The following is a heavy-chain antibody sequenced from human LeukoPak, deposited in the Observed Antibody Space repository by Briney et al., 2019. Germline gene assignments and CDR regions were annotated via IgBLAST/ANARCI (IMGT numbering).Heavy chain of an antibody. CDR3: ARVRYDGSGYYSIYDY. D-gene: IGHD3-22*01. V-gene: IGHV3-21*01. Sequence: GGSLRLSCAASGFTFSSYSMNWVRQAPGKGLEWVSSITRSSSYIYYADSVKGRFTISRDNAKNSLYLQMNSLRAEDTAVYSCARVRYDGSGYYSIYDYWGQGTLVTVSS. CDR1: GFTFSSYS. CDR2: ITRSSSYI. J-gene: IGHJ4*02.